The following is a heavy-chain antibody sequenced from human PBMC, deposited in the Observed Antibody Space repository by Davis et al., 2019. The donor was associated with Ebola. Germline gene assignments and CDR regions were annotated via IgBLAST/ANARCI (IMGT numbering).Heavy chain of an antibody. V-gene: IGHV3-21*01. J-gene: IGHJ6*02. Sequence: PGGSLRLSCAASGFTFSSYSMNWVRQAPGKGLEWVSSISSSSSYIYYADSVKGRFTISRDNAKNSLYLQMNSLRAEDTAVYYCARDGLGATGVMVQGVNSYYYYYGMDVWGQGTTVTVSS. CDR1: GFTFSSYS. CDR3: ARDGLGATGVMVQGVNSYYYYYGMDV. CDR2: ISSSSSYI. D-gene: IGHD3-10*01.